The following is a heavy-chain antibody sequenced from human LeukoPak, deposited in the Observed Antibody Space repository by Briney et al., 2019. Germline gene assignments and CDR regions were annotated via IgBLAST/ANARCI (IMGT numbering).Heavy chain of an antibody. Sequence: GGPLRLSCAASGFTFSSYSMNWVRQAPGKGLEWVSSISSSSSYIYYADSVKGRLTISRDNAKNSLYLQMNSLRAEDTAVYYCARGRRDDAFDIWGQGTMVTVSS. D-gene: IGHD3-10*01. CDR3: ARGRRDDAFDI. CDR2: ISSSSSYI. J-gene: IGHJ3*02. CDR1: GFTFSSYS. V-gene: IGHV3-21*01.